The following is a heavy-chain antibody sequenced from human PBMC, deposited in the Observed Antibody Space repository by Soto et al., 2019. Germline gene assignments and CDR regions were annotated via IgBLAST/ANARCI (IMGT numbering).Heavy chain of an antibody. Sequence: QVQLQQWGAGLLKPSETLSLTCAVYGGSFSGYYWSWIRQPPGKGLEWIGETNHSGSTNYNPSLKSRVTISVDTSKNQFSLKLSSVTAADTAVYYCARGRGGGYGGNFDYWGQGTLVTVSS. CDR2: TNHSGST. D-gene: IGHD6-19*01. CDR3: ARGRGGGYGGNFDY. CDR1: GGSFSGYY. J-gene: IGHJ4*02. V-gene: IGHV4-34*01.